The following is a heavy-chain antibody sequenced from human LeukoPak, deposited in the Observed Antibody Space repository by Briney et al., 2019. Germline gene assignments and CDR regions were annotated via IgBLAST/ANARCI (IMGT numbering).Heavy chain of an antibody. V-gene: IGHV3-21*01. CDR1: GFTFSSYS. CDR2: ISSSSSYI. Sequence: GGSLRLSCAASGFTFSSYSMNWVRQAPGKGLEWVSSISSSSSYIYYADSVKGRFTISRDNAKNSLYLQMNSLRAEDTAVYYCVPDPNSRSSPLKGQWGQGTLVIVSS. D-gene: IGHD6-6*01. J-gene: IGHJ4*02. CDR3: VPDPNSRSSPLKGQ.